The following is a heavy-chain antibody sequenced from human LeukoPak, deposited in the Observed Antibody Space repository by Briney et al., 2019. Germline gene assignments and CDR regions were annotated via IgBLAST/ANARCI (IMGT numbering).Heavy chain of an antibody. CDR3: ATGITMIVVVPAYFDY. CDR1: RGTFSSYA. J-gene: IGHJ4*02. CDR2: IIPIFGTA. D-gene: IGHD3-22*01. V-gene: IGHV1-69*13. Sequence: SVKVSCKASRGTFSSYAISWVRQAPGQGLEWMGGIIPIFGTANYAQKFQGRVTITADESTSTAYMELSSLRSEDTAVYYCATGITMIVVVPAYFDYWGQGTLVTVSS.